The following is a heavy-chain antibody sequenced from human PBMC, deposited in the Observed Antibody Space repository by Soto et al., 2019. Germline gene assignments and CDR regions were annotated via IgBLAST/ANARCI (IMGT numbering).Heavy chain of an antibody. CDR1: GGSVNSDSYY. CDR2: LYYSGRT. J-gene: IGHJ6*01. Sequence: QVQLQEAVPRLVKPSETLSLTCTVSGGSVNSDSYYWTWIRQPPGKRLEWLGSLYYSGRTNYNPSPQSRVTMSVDTSKHQFSLKVSSLTVADTAVYFCARESREFSSSRSLAVWGPGTTGSVSS. CDR3: ARESREFSSSRSLAV. D-gene: IGHD3-10*01. V-gene: IGHV4-61*01.